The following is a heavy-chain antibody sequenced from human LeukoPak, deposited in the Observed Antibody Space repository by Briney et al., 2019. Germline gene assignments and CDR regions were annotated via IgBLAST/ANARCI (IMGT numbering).Heavy chain of an antibody. D-gene: IGHD2-8*02. CDR1: GFTFSSYA. Sequence: GGSLRLSCAASGFTFSSYAMSWVRQAPGKGLEWVSGISGSGGTTFYADSVKGRFTISRDNSKNTLYLQMNGLRAEDTAVYYCARDTGGRGWFDPWGQGTLVTVSS. V-gene: IGHV3-23*01. CDR2: ISGSGGTT. CDR3: ARDTGGRGWFDP. J-gene: IGHJ5*02.